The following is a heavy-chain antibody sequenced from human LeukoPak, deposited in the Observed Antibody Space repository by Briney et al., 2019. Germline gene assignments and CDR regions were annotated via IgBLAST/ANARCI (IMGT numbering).Heavy chain of an antibody. CDR3: ARDRYSELGGSYMNY. V-gene: IGHV1-8*03. CDR2: MNPSSGST. J-gene: IGHJ4*02. CDR1: GGTFSSYT. Sequence: ASVKVSCKASGGTFSSYTISWVRQATGQGLEWMGWMNPSSGSTGYAQKFQGRVTITRNTSISTAYMELSSLRSEDTAVYYCARDRYSELGGSYMNYWGQGTLVTVSS. D-gene: IGHD1-26*01.